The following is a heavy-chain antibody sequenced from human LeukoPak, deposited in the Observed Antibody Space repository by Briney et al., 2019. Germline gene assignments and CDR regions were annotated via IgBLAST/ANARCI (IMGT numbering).Heavy chain of an antibody. CDR2: ISCSGNTV. J-gene: IGHJ4*02. D-gene: IGHD3-9*01. Sequence: GGSLILCCAASGFTFSSYAMNWVRQAPGRGVYLVSYISCSGNTVYYADSERGRFTISRDNPSHSLYLQLNSLRPEHTSVYECVIFRHGFDYWGGGMLVTVSP. CDR3: VIFRHGFDY. V-gene: IGHV3-48*03. CDR1: GFTFSSYA.